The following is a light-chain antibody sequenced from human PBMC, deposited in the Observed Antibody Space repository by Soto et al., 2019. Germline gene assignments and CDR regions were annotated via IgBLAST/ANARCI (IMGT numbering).Light chain of an antibody. J-gene: IGKJ3*01. Sequence: DIEMTQSPSAVSAFVGDTINITCRASQDIKKWLAWYQQKPGRAPRVLIYGASHLESGVPSRFRGGGSGTDFSLTISSLQTEDFATSFCHQASSFPFTFGPGTKVDIK. CDR3: HQASSFPFT. V-gene: IGKV1-12*01. CDR2: GAS. CDR1: QDIKKW.